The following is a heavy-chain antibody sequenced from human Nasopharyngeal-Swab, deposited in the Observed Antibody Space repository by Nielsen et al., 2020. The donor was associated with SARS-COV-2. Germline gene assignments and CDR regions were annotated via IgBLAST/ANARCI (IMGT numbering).Heavy chain of an antibody. V-gene: IGHV6-1*01. CDR2: TYYRSKWYN. CDR1: GDSVSSNRAA. D-gene: IGHD1-26*01. J-gene: IGHJ3*02. Sequence: SQTLSLTCAISGDSVSSNRAAWDWIRPSPSRGLEWLGRTYYRSKWYNDYAVSVKSRITINPDTSKNQFSLQLNSVTPEDTAVYYCAREWDTLTFDIWGQGTMVTVSS. CDR3: AREWDTLTFDI.